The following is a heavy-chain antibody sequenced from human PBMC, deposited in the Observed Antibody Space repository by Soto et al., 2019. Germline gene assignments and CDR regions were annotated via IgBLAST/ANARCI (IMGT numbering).Heavy chain of an antibody. J-gene: IGHJ4*02. Sequence: SETLSLTSTVSGGTIGTYYWSWVRQAPGKGLEWIGYIYYSGTTKYNPSLKSRVTILVDTSKNQFSLNLSSVTAADTAVYYCARHIVASIGFDFWGQGTLVTVSS. V-gene: IGHV4-59*08. CDR3: ARHIVASIGFDF. CDR1: GGTIGTYY. CDR2: IYYSGTT. D-gene: IGHD5-12*01.